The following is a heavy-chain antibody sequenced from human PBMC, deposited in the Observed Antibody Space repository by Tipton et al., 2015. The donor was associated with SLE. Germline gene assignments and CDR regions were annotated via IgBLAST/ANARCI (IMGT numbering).Heavy chain of an antibody. Sequence: LSLTCTVSGGSISSYYWSWIRQPPGKGLVWVSRINSDGSSTSYADSAKGRFTISRDNAKNTLYLQMNSLRAEDTAVYYCAGGLVHYYYYMDVWGKGTTVTVSS. CDR3: AGGLVHYYYYMDV. CDR1: GGSISSYY. D-gene: IGHD6-6*01. CDR2: INSDGSST. V-gene: IGHV3-74*01. J-gene: IGHJ6*03.